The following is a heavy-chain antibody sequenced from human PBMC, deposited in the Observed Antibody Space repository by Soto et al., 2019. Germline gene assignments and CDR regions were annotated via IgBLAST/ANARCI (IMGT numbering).Heavy chain of an antibody. J-gene: IGHJ4*02. Sequence: QVQRQQWGAGLLKPSETLSLTCAVYGGSFSGYYWSWIRQPPGKGREWIGEINHSGSTNYNPSLKSRVTISVDTSKNQFSLKLSSVTAADTAVYYCARPVGCSGGSCYSVYWGQGTLVTVSS. V-gene: IGHV4-34*01. CDR1: GGSFSGYY. CDR2: INHSGST. CDR3: ARPVGCSGGSCYSVY. D-gene: IGHD2-15*01.